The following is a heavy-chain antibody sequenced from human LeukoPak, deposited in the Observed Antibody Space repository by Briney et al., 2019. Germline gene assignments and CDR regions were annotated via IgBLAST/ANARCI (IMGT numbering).Heavy chain of an antibody. CDR2: FSYSGGT. V-gene: IGHV4-59*01. Sequence: PSETLSLTCTVSGGSINNLFWTWIRQPPGKGLEWIGYFSYSGGTTYNPSLKSRVTISIDTSKNQFSLNLNSVTAADTAVYYCARDGPLGKYYDYWGPGTLVTVSS. CDR1: GGSINNLF. CDR3: ARDGPLGKYYDY. D-gene: IGHD3-16*01. J-gene: IGHJ4*02.